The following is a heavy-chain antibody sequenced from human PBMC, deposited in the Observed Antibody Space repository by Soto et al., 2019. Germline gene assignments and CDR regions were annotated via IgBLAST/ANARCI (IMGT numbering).Heavy chain of an antibody. D-gene: IGHD2-2*01. V-gene: IGHV1-18*01. J-gene: IGHJ6*02. Sequence: GASVKVSCKASGYTFTSYVISWVLQAPGQGLDWMGWIIAYNGNTNYAQKLQGRVTMTTDTSTSTAYMELRSLRSGDTAVYYCARDNPFEVGYCSSTSSCHGMDVWGQGTTVTVSS. CDR1: GYTFTSYV. CDR3: ARDNPFEVGYCSSTSSCHGMDV. CDR2: IIAYNGNT.